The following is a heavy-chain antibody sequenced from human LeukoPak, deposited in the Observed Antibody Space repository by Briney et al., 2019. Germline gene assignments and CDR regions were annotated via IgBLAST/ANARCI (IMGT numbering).Heavy chain of an antibody. J-gene: IGHJ4*02. CDR2: VTGSGSAT. CDR3: AKAMSTVMGGTDY. D-gene: IGHD4-17*01. CDR1: GFTFNSYA. Sequence: GGSLRLSCAASGFTFNSYAMSWVRQASGKGLEWVSTVTGSGSATYYADSVKGRFIISRDNSKNTLYLQMNSLRADDMALYYCAKAMSTVMGGTDYWGQGTLVTVSS. V-gene: IGHV3-23*01.